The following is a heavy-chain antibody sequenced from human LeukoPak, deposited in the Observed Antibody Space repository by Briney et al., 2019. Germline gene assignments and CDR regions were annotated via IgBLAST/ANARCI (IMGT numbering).Heavy chain of an antibody. J-gene: IGHJ4*02. V-gene: IGHV3-23*01. Sequence: PGGSLRLSCAASGFTFRSYAMSWVRQAPGKGLEWVSHISGSGGRTYYADSVKGRFTISRDNSKNTLYLQMNSLRAEDTAVYYCAKDGGSSGWYYDFDYWGQGTLVTVSS. CDR2: ISGSGGRT. D-gene: IGHD6-19*01. CDR3: AKDGGSSGWYYDFDY. CDR1: GFTFRSYA.